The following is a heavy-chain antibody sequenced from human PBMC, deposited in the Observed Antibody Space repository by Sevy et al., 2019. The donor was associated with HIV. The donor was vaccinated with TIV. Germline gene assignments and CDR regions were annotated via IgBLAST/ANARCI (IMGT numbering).Heavy chain of an antibody. Sequence: GGSLRLSCVASAFTFSTYGMHWVRQAPGKGLEWVSVISFDGSHKYYADSVQGRCTVSRDNSKNTLNLQMISLRAEDTAVYYCARDLRPHLLYSDFWSGYSGMDVWGQGTTVTVSS. J-gene: IGHJ6*02. CDR3: ARDLRPHLLYSDFWSGYSGMDV. CDR2: ISFDGSHK. CDR1: AFTFSTYG. V-gene: IGHV3-30*03. D-gene: IGHD3-3*01.